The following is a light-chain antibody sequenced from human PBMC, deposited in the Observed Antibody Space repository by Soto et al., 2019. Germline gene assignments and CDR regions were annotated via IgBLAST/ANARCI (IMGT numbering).Light chain of an antibody. V-gene: IGKV3-15*01. J-gene: IGKJ4*01. CDR1: QSVTSN. Sequence: EIVMTQSPATLSVSPGERATLSCRASQSVTSNLAWYQQKPGQAPRLIIYGESTRATGIPDRFSGSGSQTEFTLTISSLQSEDFAVYYCQNYNNWPVTCGGGTKVDIK. CDR3: QNYNNWPVT. CDR2: GES.